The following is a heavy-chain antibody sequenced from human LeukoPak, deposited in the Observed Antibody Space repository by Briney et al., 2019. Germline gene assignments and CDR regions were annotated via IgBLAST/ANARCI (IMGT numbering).Heavy chain of an antibody. D-gene: IGHD6-19*01. CDR2: VYYSGST. J-gene: IGHJ2*01. V-gene: IGHV4-39*01. CDR1: GGSISSSSYY. Sequence: NPSETLSLTCTVSGGSISSSSYYWGWIRQPPGKGLEWIGSVYYSGSTYYNPSLKSRVTISVDTSKNQFSLKLSSVTAADTAVYYCARRIALYSSGWYFDLWGRGTLVTVSS. CDR3: ARRIALYSSGWYFDL.